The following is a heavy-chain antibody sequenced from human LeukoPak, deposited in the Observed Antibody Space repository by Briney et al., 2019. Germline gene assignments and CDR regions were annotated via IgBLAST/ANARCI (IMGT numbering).Heavy chain of an antibody. CDR2: INPSGGST. CDR3: ATVGADASTETTNYFDY. D-gene: IGHD4-17*01. CDR1: GYTFTSYY. V-gene: IGHV1-46*01. J-gene: IGHJ4*02. Sequence: ASVKVSCKASGYTFTSYYMHWVRQAPGQGLEWMGIINPSGGSTSYAQKFQGRVTMTRDMSTSTVYMELSSLTSEDAAVYYCATVGADASTETTNYFDYWGQGTLVTVSS.